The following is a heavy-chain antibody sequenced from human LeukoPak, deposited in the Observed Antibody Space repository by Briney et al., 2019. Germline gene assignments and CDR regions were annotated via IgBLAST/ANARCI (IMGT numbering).Heavy chain of an antibody. V-gene: IGHV4-34*01. CDR2: INHSGST. D-gene: IGHD3-16*02. J-gene: IGHJ5*02. Sequence: KPSETLSLTCDVYGGSFSGYYWSWIRQPPGKGLEWIGEINHSGSTNYNPSLKSRVTISVDTSKNQFSLKLSSVTAADTAVYYCARDTGVWGSYRLAWFDPWGQGTLVTVSS. CDR3: ARDTGVWGSYRLAWFDP. CDR1: GGSFSGYY.